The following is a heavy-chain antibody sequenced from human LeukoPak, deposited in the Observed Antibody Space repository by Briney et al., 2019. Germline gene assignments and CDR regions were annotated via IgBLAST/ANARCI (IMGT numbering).Heavy chain of an antibody. Sequence: SATLSLTCNVSGGSITTNICYWGWIRQPPGQGLEWIGNLYDSETTYYKQSLKRRVATSVATSNNEFSLLLSSVTAADTAVYYCARLSLRSSWSYYLDYWGRGTLVTVSS. CDR2: LYDSETT. J-gene: IGHJ4*02. CDR1: GGSITTNICY. CDR3: ARLSLRSSWSYYLDY. D-gene: IGHD6-13*01. V-gene: IGHV4-39*01.